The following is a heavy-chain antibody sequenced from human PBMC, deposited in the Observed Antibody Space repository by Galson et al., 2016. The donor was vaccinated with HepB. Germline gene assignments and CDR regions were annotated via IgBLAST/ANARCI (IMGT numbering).Heavy chain of an antibody. J-gene: IGHJ6*02. V-gene: IGHV3-30*18. Sequence: SLRLSCAASGFTSSDYAMAWVRQAPGKGLEWVALIPYDGSSQYYADSVRGRFTISRDNSKNTLYLQMDSLRPEDTAVYYCAKDGILGTTTQSKGMDVWGQGTTVTVSS. CDR1: GFTSSDYA. CDR2: IPYDGSSQ. D-gene: IGHD1-26*01. CDR3: AKDGILGTTTQSKGMDV.